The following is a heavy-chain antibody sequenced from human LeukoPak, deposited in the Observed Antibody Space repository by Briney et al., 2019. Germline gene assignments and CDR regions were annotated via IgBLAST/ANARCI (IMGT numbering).Heavy chain of an antibody. J-gene: IGHJ5*02. Sequence: PGGSLRLSCAASGFTFSTYAMSWVRQAPGKGLEWLSAISGSGGTTYYADSVKGRSTISRDNSKNTLYLQINSLRAEGTAVYYCAKDSFALEPRNWFDPWGQGTLVTVSS. V-gene: IGHV3-23*01. CDR1: GFTFSTYA. D-gene: IGHD1-1*01. CDR3: AKDSFALEPRNWFDP. CDR2: ISGSGGTT.